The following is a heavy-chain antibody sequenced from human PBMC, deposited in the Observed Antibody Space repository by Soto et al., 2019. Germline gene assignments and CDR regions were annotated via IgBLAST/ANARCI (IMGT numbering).Heavy chain of an antibody. CDR3: ARRYGSSFDY. Sequence: SETLSLTCTVSGGSISSYYWSWIRQPPGKGLEWIGYIYYSGSTNYNPSLKSRVTISVDTSKNQFSLKLSSVSAADTAVYYCARRYGSSFDYWGQGTLVTVSS. J-gene: IGHJ4*02. CDR2: IYYSGST. CDR1: GGSISSYY. V-gene: IGHV4-59*08. D-gene: IGHD3-10*01.